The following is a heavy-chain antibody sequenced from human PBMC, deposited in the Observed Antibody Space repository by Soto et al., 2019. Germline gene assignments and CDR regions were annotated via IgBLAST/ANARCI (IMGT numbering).Heavy chain of an antibody. V-gene: IGHV4-59*01. CDR3: ARGLPPIVGATIQE. J-gene: IGHJ4*02. Sequence: QVQLQESGPGLVKPSETLSLTCTVSGGSISSYYWSWIRQPPGKGLEWIGYIYYSGSTNYNPSLKVRVTIAVDTPKNEFPLKLSSVTAAATAVYYCARGLPPIVGATIQEWGQGTLVTVSS. CDR2: IYYSGST. CDR1: GGSISSYY. D-gene: IGHD1-26*01.